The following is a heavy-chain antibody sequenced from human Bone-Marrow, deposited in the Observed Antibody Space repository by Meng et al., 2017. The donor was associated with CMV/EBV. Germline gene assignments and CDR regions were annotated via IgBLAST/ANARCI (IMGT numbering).Heavy chain of an antibody. D-gene: IGHD3-22*01. Sequence: ETLSLTCAASGFTVSSNYMSWVRQAPGKGLEWVSVIYSGGSTYYADSVKGRFTISRDNSKNTLYLQMNSLRAEDTAVYYCAKASSGYYRAEFDYWGQGTLVTVSS. CDR3: AKASSGYYRAEFDY. CDR1: GFTVSSNY. V-gene: IGHV3-53*01. J-gene: IGHJ4*02. CDR2: IYSGGST.